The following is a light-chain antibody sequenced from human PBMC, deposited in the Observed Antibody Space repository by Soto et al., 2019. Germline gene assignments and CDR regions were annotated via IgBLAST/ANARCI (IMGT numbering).Light chain of an antibody. V-gene: IGLV1-40*01. CDR3: QSYDNSLSNVV. Sequence: QSVLTQPPSVSGAPGQRVTIPCTGSSSNIGSFYDVHWYQQLPGTVPKLLIYDDHNRPSGVPDRFSGSKSGTSASLAITGLQPDEEDDYYYQSYDNSLSNVVFGGGTKLTVL. CDR1: SSNIGSFYD. CDR2: DDH. J-gene: IGLJ2*01.